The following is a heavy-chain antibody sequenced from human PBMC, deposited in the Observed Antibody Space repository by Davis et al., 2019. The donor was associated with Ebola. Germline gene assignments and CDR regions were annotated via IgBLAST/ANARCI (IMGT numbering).Heavy chain of an antibody. D-gene: IGHD1-26*01. V-gene: IGHV3-23*01. Sequence: GGSLRLSCPPSAFISRHYVFIGSAKAPGKGLEWVSTLGTSADTYYADSVKVRFTISRDNSRNTLYLQMNGLRVEDTDIYYCAKDTSNILFDVWGKGTMVTV. CDR1: AFISRHYV. CDR3: AKDTSNILFDV. J-gene: IGHJ3*01. CDR2: LGTSADT.